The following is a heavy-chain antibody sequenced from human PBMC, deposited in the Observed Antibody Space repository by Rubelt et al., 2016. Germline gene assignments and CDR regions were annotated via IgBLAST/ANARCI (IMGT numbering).Heavy chain of an antibody. J-gene: IGHJ4*02. CDR2: IHYSGST. V-gene: IGHV4-39*01. CDR3: ARGYCSSTSCYFDY. D-gene: IGHD2-2*01. Sequence: GKGLEWIGSIHYSGSTYYNPSLKSRVTISVDTSKNQFSLKLSSVTAADTAVYYCARGYCSSTSCYFDYWGQGTLVTVSS.